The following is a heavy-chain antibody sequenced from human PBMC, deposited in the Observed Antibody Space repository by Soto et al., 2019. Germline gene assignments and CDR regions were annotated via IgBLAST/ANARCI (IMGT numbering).Heavy chain of an antibody. V-gene: IGHV4-61*03. Sequence: QVQLEESGPGLVKTSETLSLTCSVSGGSVTRINYYWSWIRKPPGKELEWIGYIYNSGSTIYNPALHSRVAISLDTSKNYFSLRLTSVTAADTAVYYCPRHQAPGYFPFDHGGQGPLVTVSS. CDR1: GGSVTRINYY. CDR2: IYNSGST. D-gene: IGHD3-9*01. CDR3: PRHQAPGYFPFDH. J-gene: IGHJ5*02.